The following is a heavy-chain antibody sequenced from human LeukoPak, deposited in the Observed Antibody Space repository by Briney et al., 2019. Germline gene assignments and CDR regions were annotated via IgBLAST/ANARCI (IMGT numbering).Heavy chain of an antibody. D-gene: IGHD3-16*01. Sequence: SETLSLTCTVSGGSISRGGYYWGWIRQPPGKGLEWIGYIYHSGSTYYNPSLKSRVTISVDRSKNQSSLKLSAVTAADTAVYYCARGGTETGGGFQNGIDYWGQGTLVTVSS. CDR1: GGSISRGGYY. V-gene: IGHV4-30-2*01. CDR2: IYHSGST. CDR3: ARGGTETGGGFQNGIDY. J-gene: IGHJ4*02.